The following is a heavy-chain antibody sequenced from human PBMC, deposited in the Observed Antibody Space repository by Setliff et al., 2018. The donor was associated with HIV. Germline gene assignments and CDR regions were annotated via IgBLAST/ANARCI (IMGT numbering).Heavy chain of an antibody. V-gene: IGHV1-18*01. CDR1: GYSLSTYA. D-gene: IGHD2-8*01. CDR2: IDFNNGNR. J-gene: IGHJ6*03. Sequence: ASVKVSCKASGYSLSTYAISWVRQAPGQGLEWMGWIDFNNGNRNFAQKFRGRVTMTTDISTNTAYMEVRSLSFDDTAVYYCVRLTADRTNYYYYMDVWGKGTTVTVSS. CDR3: VRLTADRTNYYYYMDV.